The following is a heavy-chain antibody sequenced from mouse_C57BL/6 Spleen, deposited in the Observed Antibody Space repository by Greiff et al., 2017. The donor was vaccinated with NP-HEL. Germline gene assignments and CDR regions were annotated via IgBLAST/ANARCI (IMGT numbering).Heavy chain of an antibody. J-gene: IGHJ4*01. CDR3: TRGGQVLYYYAMDY. CDR1: GFTFSSYA. CDR2: ISSGGDYI. Sequence: EVHLVESGEGLVKPGGSLKLSCAASGFTFSSYAMSWVRQTPEKRLEWVAYISSGGDYIYYADTVKGRFTISRDNARNTLYLQMSSLKSEDTAMYYCTRGGQVLYYYAMDYWGQGTSVTVSS. V-gene: IGHV5-9-1*02.